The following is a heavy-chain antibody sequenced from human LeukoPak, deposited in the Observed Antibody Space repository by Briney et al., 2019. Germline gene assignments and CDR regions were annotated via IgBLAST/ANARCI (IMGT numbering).Heavy chain of an antibody. J-gene: IGHJ4*02. D-gene: IGHD3-10*01. V-gene: IGHV3-21*01. Sequence: GGFLRLSCAASGFTFSSYSMNWVRQAPGKGLEWVSSISSSSSYIYYADSVKGRFTISRDDSENSLYLQMNSLRVEDTAVYYCARLPELPGFGDYWGQGTLVTVSS. CDR2: ISSSSSYI. CDR3: ARLPELPGFGDY. CDR1: GFTFSSYS.